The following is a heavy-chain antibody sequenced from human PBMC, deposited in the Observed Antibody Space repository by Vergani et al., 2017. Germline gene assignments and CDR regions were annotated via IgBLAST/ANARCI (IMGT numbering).Heavy chain of an antibody. D-gene: IGHD3-3*01. CDR2: INPNSGGT. CDR1: GYTFTGYY. J-gene: IGHJ5*02. CDR3: AGGNYDFWSGYYWARFHP. V-gene: IGHV1-2*02. Sequence: QVQLVQSGAEVKKPGASVKVSCKASGYTFTGYYMHWVRQAPGQGLEWMGWINPNSGGTNYAQKFQGRVTMTRDTSISTAYMELSRLRSDDTAVDYSAGGNYDFWSGYYWARFHPWGQGTLVTVSS.